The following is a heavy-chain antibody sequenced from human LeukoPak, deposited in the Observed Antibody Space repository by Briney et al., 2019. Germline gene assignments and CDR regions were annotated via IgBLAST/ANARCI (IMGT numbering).Heavy chain of an antibody. Sequence: SETLSLTCTVSGGSISSYYWGWIRQPPGKGLEWIGSIYYSGITYYNPSLKSRVTISVDMSKNQFSLKLSSVTAADTAVYYCARDLGYYGSGSLDYWGQGTLVTVSS. V-gene: IGHV4-39*07. CDR2: IYYSGIT. J-gene: IGHJ4*02. CDR1: GGSISSYY. CDR3: ARDLGYYGSGSLDY. D-gene: IGHD3-10*01.